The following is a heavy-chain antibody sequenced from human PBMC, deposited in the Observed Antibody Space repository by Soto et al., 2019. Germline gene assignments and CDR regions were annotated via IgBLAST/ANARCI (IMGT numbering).Heavy chain of an antibody. CDR3: VMVDNYVTPTPHDR. CDR1: GYIFVNYG. V-gene: IGHV1-18*01. CDR2: ISPYTGNT. D-gene: IGHD3-16*01. Sequence: QVQLVQSGDEVKKPGASVKVSCKASGYIFVNYGIAWVRQAPGQGLEWMGWISPYTGNTHSASKVQGRLTMTTDTTTSTAYMDLGSLTTDDTAVYFCVMVDNYVTPTPHDRWGQGTKVTVSS. J-gene: IGHJ6*02.